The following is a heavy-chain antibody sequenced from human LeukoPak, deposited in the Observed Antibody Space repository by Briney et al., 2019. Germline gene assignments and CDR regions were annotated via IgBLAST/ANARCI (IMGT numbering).Heavy chain of an antibody. J-gene: IGHJ4*02. CDR2: IIPILGIA. CDR1: GGTFSSYT. Sequence: SVKVSCKASGGTFSSYTISWVRQAPGQGLEWMGRIIPILGIANYAQKFQGRVTITADKSTSTAYMELSSLRSEDTAVYYCARDRYYYDSSGLFDYWGQGTLVTVSP. D-gene: IGHD3-22*01. CDR3: ARDRYYYDSSGLFDY. V-gene: IGHV1-69*04.